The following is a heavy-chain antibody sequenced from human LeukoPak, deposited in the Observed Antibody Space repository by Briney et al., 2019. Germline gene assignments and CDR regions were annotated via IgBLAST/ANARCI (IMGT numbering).Heavy chain of an antibody. J-gene: IGHJ3*02. V-gene: IGHV4-59*08. Sequence: SETLSLTCTVSGGSISSYYWSWIRQPPGKGLEWIGYIYYSGSTNYNPSLKSRVTISVDTSKNQFSLKLSSVAAADTAVYYCARRPASGAFDIWGQGTMVTVSS. CDR3: ARRPASGAFDI. D-gene: IGHD6-25*01. CDR2: IYYSGST. CDR1: GGSISSYY.